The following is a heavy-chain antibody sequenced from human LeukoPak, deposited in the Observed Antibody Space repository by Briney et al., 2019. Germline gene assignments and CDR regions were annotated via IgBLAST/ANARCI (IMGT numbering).Heavy chain of an antibody. CDR3: ARDGYDY. CDR1: GGSFSGYY. D-gene: IGHD5-18*01. V-gene: IGHV4-34*01. Sequence: SETLSLTCAVYGGSFSGYYWSWIRQPPGKGPEWIGEINHSGSTNYNPSLKSRVTISVDTSKNQFSLKLSSVTAADTAVYYCARDGYDYWGQGTLVTVSS. CDR2: INHSGST. J-gene: IGHJ4*02.